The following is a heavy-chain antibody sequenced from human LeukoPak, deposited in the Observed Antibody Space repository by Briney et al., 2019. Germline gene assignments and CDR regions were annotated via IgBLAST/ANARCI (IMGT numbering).Heavy chain of an antibody. V-gene: IGHV1-24*01. CDR1: GYTLTELS. CDR2: FDPEDGET. Sequence: ASVKVSCKVSGYTLTELSMHWVRQAPGKGLEWMGGFDPEDGETIYAQKFQGRLTMTEDTSTDTAYMELSSLRSEDTAVYYCATMGPFGFYMDVWGKGTTVTVSS. J-gene: IGHJ6*03. D-gene: IGHD3-16*01. CDR3: ATMGPFGFYMDV.